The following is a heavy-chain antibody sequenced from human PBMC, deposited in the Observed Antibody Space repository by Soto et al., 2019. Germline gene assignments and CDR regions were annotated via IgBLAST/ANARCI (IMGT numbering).Heavy chain of an antibody. CDR1: GYTFTSYD. J-gene: IGHJ4*02. V-gene: IGHV1-8*01. D-gene: IGHD1-1*01. CDR3: ARRAETNGWNGFGADKYYFDF. CDR2: MNPSTGNS. Sequence: GASVKVSCKASGYTFTSYDIYWVRQATGQGLEWMGWMNPSTGNSGYAQKLQGRVTMTSDTSISTAHMELSSLRSEDTAVYYCARRAETNGWNGFGADKYYFDFWGQGTLVTVYS.